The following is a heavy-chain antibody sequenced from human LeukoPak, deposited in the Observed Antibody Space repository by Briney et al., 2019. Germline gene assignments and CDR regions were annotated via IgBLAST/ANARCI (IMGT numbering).Heavy chain of an antibody. V-gene: IGHV4-34*01. CDR1: GGSFSGYY. J-gene: IGHJ4*02. D-gene: IGHD3-9*01. CDR3: AKIVRVLQYFDTNGVDY. Sequence: PSETLSLTCAVYGGSFSGYYWSWIRQPPGKGLEWIGEINHSGSTNYNPSLKSRVTISVDTSKNQFSLKLSSVTAAATAVYYCAKIVRVLQYFDTNGVDYWGQGTLVTVSS. CDR2: INHSGST.